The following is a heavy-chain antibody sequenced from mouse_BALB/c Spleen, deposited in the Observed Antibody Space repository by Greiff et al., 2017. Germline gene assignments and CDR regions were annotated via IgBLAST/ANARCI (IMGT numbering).Heavy chain of an antibody. CDR1: GFNIKDTY. J-gene: IGHJ3*01. V-gene: IGHV14-3*02. CDR3: ASAYYVPFLAY. CDR2: IDPANGNT. Sequence: EVQRVESGAELVKPGASVKLSCTASGFNIKDTYMHWVKQRPEQGLEWIGRIDPANGNTKYDPKFQGKATITADTSSNTAYLQLSSLTSEDTAVYYCASAYYVPFLAYWGQGTLVTVSA. D-gene: IGHD2-10*01.